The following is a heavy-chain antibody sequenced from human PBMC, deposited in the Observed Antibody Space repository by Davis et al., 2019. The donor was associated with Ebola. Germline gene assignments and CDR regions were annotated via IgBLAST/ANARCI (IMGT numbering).Heavy chain of an antibody. CDR2: IYYSGST. D-gene: IGHD3-10*01. J-gene: IGHJ6*02. CDR1: GGSISSYY. V-gene: IGHV4-59*12. Sequence: GSLRLSCTVSGGSISSYYWSWIRQPPGKGLEWIGYIYYSGSTNYNPSLKSRVTISVDTSKNQFSLKLSSVTAADTAVYYCAREEGLWFGESYYYYYGMDVWGQGTTVTVSS. CDR3: AREEGLWFGESYYYYYGMDV.